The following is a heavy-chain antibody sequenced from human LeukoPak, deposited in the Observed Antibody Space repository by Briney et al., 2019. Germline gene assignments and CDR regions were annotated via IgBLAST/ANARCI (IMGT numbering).Heavy chain of an antibody. V-gene: IGHV4-59*01. CDR2: IYYSGST. CDR3: ARQLATETTTCDAYDL. Sequence: SETLSLTCTVSGGSISSYYWSWIRQPPGKGLEWIGYIYYSGSTNYNPSLKSRVTISVDTSKNQFSLKLSSVTAADTAVYYCARQLATETTTCDAYDLWGRGTMVTVSS. D-gene: IGHD4-17*01. CDR1: GGSISSYY. J-gene: IGHJ3*01.